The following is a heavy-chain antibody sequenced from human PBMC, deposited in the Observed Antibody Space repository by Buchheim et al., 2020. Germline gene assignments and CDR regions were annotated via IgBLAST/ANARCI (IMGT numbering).Heavy chain of an antibody. CDR1: GFTFSSYA. Sequence: QVQLVESGGGVVQPGRSLRLSCAASGFTFSSYAMHWVRQAPGKGLEWVAVISYDGSNKYYADSVKGRFTISRDHSKNTLYLQMNSLRAEDTAVYYCARDEHSSSWLPLDYWGQGTL. CDR2: ISYDGSNK. D-gene: IGHD6-13*01. V-gene: IGHV3-30-3*01. CDR3: ARDEHSSSWLPLDY. J-gene: IGHJ4*02.